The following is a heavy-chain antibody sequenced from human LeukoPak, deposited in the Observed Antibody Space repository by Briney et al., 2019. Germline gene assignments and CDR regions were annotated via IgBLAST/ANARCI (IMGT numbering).Heavy chain of an antibody. D-gene: IGHD3-10*01. V-gene: IGHV4-59*01. Sequence: PSETLSLTCTVSGVSISSYYWSWIRQPPGKGLEWIGYFYYSGSTNYNPSLKSRVSISVDTSKNQFALNLSSVTAADTAVYYCARALYGSASNNYYMDVWGKGTTVTVSS. CDR1: GVSISSYY. J-gene: IGHJ6*03. CDR3: ARALYGSASNNYYMDV. CDR2: FYYSGST.